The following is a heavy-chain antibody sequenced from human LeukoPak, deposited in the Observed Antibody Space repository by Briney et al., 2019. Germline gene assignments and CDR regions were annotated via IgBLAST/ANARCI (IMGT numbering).Heavy chain of an antibody. J-gene: IGHJ3*01. CDR1: GFTFANYA. CDR2: VSGSGGDT. CDR3: ARDRGFPYKLAFDV. V-gene: IGHV3-23*01. Sequence: TGGSLRLSCAASGFTFANYAMSWVRQAPGKGLEWVSSVSGSGGDTHSTDSVKGRFTISRDNSKSTLYLQMSSLRAEDTAVYYCARDRGFPYKLAFDVWGQGTMVTVSS. D-gene: IGHD3-10*01.